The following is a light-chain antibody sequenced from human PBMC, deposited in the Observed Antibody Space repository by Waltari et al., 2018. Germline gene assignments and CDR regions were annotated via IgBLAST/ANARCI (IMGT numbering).Light chain of an antibody. J-gene: IGLJ1*01. CDR1: SSQVGSFNL. Sequence: QSALTQPASVSGSPGQSITLSCTRSSSQVGSFNLVPWYQQHPGKVPKLIIYEVSKRPSGVSNHFSGSKSGNTASLTISGLRAEDEADYYCCSYAGSRTYVFGTGTKVTVL. CDR3: CSYAGSRTYV. CDR2: EVS. V-gene: IGLV2-23*02.